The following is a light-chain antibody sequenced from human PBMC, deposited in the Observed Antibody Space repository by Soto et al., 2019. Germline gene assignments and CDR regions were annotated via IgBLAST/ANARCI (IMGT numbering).Light chain of an antibody. CDR1: QSVSSN. V-gene: IGKV3-15*01. Sequence: EIVMTQSPATLSVSPGERATLSCRASQSVSSNLAWYQQNPGQAPRLLIYGASTRATGIPARFSGSGSGAEFTLTISSLQSEEFAVYYCQQYGSSSWTFGQGTKVDIK. CDR2: GAS. J-gene: IGKJ1*01. CDR3: QQYGSSSWT.